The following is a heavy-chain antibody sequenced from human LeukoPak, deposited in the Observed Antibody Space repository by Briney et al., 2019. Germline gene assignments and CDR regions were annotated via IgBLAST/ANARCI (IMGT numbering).Heavy chain of an antibody. CDR3: AREGEGALDY. CDR1: GGSISYYY. J-gene: IGHJ4*02. D-gene: IGHD1-26*01. V-gene: IGHV4-59*12. CDR2: IFHNGSP. Sequence: SETLSLTCTVSGGSISYYYWNWIRQPPGKGLEWIGYIFHNGSPNYNPSLKSRVTISVDTSKNQFSLKLSSVTAADTAVYYCAREGEGALDYWGQGTLDTVSS.